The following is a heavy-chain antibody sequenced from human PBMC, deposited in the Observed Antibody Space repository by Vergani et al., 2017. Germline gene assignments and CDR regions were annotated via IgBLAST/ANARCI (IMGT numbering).Heavy chain of an antibody. CDR1: GGSISSSSYY. CDR2: IYYSGST. J-gene: IGHJ3*02. D-gene: IGHD5-18*01. V-gene: IGHV4-39*01. CDR3: AGFNTRVDTATTRRTWYAFDI. Sequence: QVQLQESGPGLVKPSETLSLTCTVSGGSISSSSYYWGWIRQPPGKGVEWIGRIYYSGSTYYNPSLKSRVTISVDTSKNQFSLMLSSVTAADTAVYYCAGFNTRVDTATTRRTWYAFDIWGQGTMVTVSS.